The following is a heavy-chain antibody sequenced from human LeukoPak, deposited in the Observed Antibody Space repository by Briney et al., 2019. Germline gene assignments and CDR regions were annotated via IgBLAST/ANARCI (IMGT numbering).Heavy chain of an antibody. Sequence: SGGSLRLSCAASGFTFSTHWMAWFRQTPGKGLEWVAHINQDGSDIYYVDSVKGRFTISRDNAKNSLFLQMNGLRAEDTAVYYCATSSGSSYWGQGTLVTVSS. J-gene: IGHJ4*02. CDR2: INQDGSDI. CDR1: GFTFSTHW. CDR3: ATSSGSSY. V-gene: IGHV3-7*01. D-gene: IGHD6-25*01.